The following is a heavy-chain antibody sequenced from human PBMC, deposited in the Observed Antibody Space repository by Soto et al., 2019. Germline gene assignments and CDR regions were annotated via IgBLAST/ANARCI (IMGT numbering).Heavy chain of an antibody. D-gene: IGHD2-15*01. CDR2: RYYSEST. Sequence: PSETLSLTCTVSGGSITTGGYYWSWIRQLPGKGLEWIGHRYYSESTYYNPSLKSRVSISLDTSKNQFSLKLSFVTAADTAMYYCAGTKCSGGSCYSWYLDYWGQVTPVTVSS. J-gene: IGHJ4*02. CDR1: GGSITTGGYY. CDR3: AGTKCSGGSCYSWYLDY. V-gene: IGHV4-31*03.